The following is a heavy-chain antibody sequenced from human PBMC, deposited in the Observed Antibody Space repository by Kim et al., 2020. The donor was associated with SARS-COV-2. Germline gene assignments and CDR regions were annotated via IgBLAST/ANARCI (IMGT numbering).Heavy chain of an antibody. D-gene: IGHD4-17*01. CDR3: ARHFMHNMTTRQYYYYYMDV. J-gene: IGHJ6*03. Sequence: GESLKISCKGSGYSFTSYWIGWVRQMPGKGLEWMGIIYPGDSDTRYSPSFQGQVTISADKSISTAYLQWSSLKASDTAMYYCARHFMHNMTTRQYYYYYMDVWGKGTTVTVSS. CDR2: IYPGDSDT. V-gene: IGHV5-51*01. CDR1: GYSFTSYW.